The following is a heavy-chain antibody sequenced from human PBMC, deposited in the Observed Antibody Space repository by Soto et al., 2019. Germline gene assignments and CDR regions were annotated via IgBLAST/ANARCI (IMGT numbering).Heavy chain of an antibody. CDR2: IHWDEDK. Sequence: QITLKESGPTLVKPTQTLTLTCTFSGFSLRTRGVAVGWFRQPPGKALEWLALIHWDEDKWYSPSLKSRLTIADDTSKNQVVLTMTNVDPVDTATYYCAHRPRGYAYYFDYWGQGILVTVSS. D-gene: IGHD5-12*01. J-gene: IGHJ4*02. CDR3: AHRPRGYAYYFDY. V-gene: IGHV2-5*02. CDR1: GFSLRTRGVA.